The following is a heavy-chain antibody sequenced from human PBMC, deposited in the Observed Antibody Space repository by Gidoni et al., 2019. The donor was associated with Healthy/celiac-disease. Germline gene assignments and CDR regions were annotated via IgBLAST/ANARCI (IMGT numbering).Heavy chain of an antibody. CDR3: ARATYDYVWGSYPFDY. V-gene: IGHV1-69*01. J-gene: IGHJ4*02. CDR1: GGTFSSYS. D-gene: IGHD3-16*01. CDR2: IIPIFGTA. Sequence: QVQLVQSGAEVKQPGSSVKVSCKVSGGTFSSYSISWVRQAPGQGLEWMGGIIPIFGTANYAQKFQGRVTITADESTSTAYMELSRLRSEDTVVYYCARATYDYVWGSYPFDYWGQGTLVTVSS.